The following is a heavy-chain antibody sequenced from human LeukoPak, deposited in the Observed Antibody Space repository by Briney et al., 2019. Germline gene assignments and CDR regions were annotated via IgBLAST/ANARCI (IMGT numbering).Heavy chain of an antibody. J-gene: IGHJ4*02. D-gene: IGHD1-26*01. CDR2: IWYDGSNK. CDR3: ARDGVVGATENYFDY. CDR1: GFTFSSYC. V-gene: IGHV3-33*01. Sequence: GGSLRLSCAASGFTFSSYCMHWVRQAPGKGLEWVAVIWYDGSNKYYADSGKGRFTIHRDNSKNTLYLQMNSLRAEDTAVYYCARDGVVGATENYFDYWGQGTLVTVSS.